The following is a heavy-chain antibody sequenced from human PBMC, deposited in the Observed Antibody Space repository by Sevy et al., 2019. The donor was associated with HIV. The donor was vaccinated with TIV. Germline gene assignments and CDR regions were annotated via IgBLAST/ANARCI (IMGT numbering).Heavy chain of an antibody. CDR3: ARGKGAFGVVIIEVYYYGMDV. D-gene: IGHD3-3*01. J-gene: IGHJ6*02. V-gene: IGHV1-46*01. CDR2: INPSGGST. Sequence: ASVKISCKASGYTFTSYYMHWVRQAPGQGLEWMGIINPSGGSTSYAQKFQGRVTMTRDTSTSTVYMELSSLRSEDTAVYYCARGKGAFGVVIIEVYYYGMDVWGQGTTVTVSS. CDR1: GYTFTSYY.